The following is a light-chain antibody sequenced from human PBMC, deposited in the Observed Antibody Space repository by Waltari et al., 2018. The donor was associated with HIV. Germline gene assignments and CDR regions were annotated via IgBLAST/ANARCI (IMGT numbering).Light chain of an antibody. CDR1: SSTIGAGYD. CDR2: RNN. CDR3: QSYDGTLSGVV. J-gene: IGLJ2*01. V-gene: IGLV1-40*01. Sequence: QSVLTQPPSVSGAPGQRVTISCTGSSSTIGAGYDVHWYQHLPGTAPTLLIYRNNNRPSGVPDRFSGSKSGTSASLAITGLQPEDEAHYYCQSYDGTLSGVVFGGWTKLTVL.